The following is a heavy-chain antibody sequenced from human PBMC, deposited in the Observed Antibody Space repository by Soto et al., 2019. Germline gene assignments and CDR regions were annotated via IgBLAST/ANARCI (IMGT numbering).Heavy chain of an antibody. J-gene: IGHJ4*02. Sequence: QLVESGGGLVEPGGSLRLSCTASGLALTSDWLSWVRQVPGKGLEWLGLIKSNLDGGTTDYAAPLKGRIRISRDDSRNTVYLQMDRLNSEDTAFYYCATARRQTNYGWSKTVELWGQGTLVTVSS. CDR1: GLALTSDW. V-gene: IGHV3-15*07. CDR2: IKSNLDGGTT. CDR3: ATARRQTNYGWSKTVEL. D-gene: IGHD3-16*01.